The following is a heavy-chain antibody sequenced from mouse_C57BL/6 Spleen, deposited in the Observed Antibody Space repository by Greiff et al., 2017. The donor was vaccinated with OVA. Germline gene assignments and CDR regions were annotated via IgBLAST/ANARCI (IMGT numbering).Heavy chain of an antibody. CDR3: ARLGYDYDEDFDV. J-gene: IGHJ1*03. CDR1: GYAFSSSW. Sequence: QVQLQQSGPELVKPGASVKISCKASGYAFSSSWMNWVKQRPGKGLEWIGRIYPGDGDTNYNGKFKGKATLTADKSSSTAYMQLSSLTSEDSAVYFCARLGYDYDEDFDVWGTGTTVTVSS. CDR2: IYPGDGDT. V-gene: IGHV1-82*01. D-gene: IGHD2-4*01.